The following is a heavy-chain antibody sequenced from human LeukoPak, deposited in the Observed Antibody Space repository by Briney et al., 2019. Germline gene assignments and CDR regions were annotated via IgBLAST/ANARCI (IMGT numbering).Heavy chain of an antibody. J-gene: IGHJ4*02. D-gene: IGHD6-13*01. CDR2: ISYSGST. CDR3: ARQIAAATLYFFDY. CDR1: GGSIISSSYY. V-gene: IGHV4-39*01. Sequence: PSETLSLTCTVSGGSIISSSYYRGWIRQPPGKGLEWIGSISYSGSTYYNPSLKSRVTISVDTSKNQFSLKVSSVTAADTAVYYCARQIAAATLYFFDYWGQGTLVTVSS.